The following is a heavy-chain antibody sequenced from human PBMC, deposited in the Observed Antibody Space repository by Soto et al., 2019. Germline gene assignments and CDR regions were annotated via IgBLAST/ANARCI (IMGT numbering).Heavy chain of an antibody. V-gene: IGHV3-48*01. CDR1: GFTFSSYS. J-gene: IGHJ4*02. Sequence: GGSLRFSCAASGFTFSSYSMNWVRQAPGKGLEWVSYISSSSSTIYYADSVKGRFTISRDNAKNSLYLQMNSLRAEDTAVYYCARELFGYDGFIDYWGQGTLVTVSS. CDR3: ARELFGYDGFIDY. D-gene: IGHD5-12*01. CDR2: ISSSSSTI.